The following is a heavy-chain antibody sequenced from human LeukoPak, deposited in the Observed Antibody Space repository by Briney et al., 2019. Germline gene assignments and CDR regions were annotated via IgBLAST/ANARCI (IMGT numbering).Heavy chain of an antibody. V-gene: IGHV3-7*01. CDR3: ARANNSSWHN. Sequence: GGSLRLSCAASGFTLSSYAMSRVRHAPGRGLEWVANIKPDGSAEYYAAPVKGRFTVSRDNAKNSLYLQMNSLRVEDTAVYYCARANNSSWHNWGQGTLVTVSS. CDR1: GFTLSSYA. J-gene: IGHJ4*02. CDR2: IKPDGSAE. D-gene: IGHD6-13*01.